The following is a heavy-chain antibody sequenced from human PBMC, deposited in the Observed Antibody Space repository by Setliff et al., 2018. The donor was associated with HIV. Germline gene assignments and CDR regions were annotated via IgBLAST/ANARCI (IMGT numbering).Heavy chain of an antibody. CDR3: ARTYNFWSGYYDAFDI. CDR2: INHSGST. CDR1: GGSFSGYY. V-gene: IGHV4-34*01. J-gene: IGHJ3*02. D-gene: IGHD3-3*01. Sequence: SETLSLTCAVYGGSFSGYYWSWIRQPPGKGLEWIGEINHSGSTNYNPSHKSRVTISVDTSKNQFSLKLSSVTAADTAVYYCARTYNFWSGYYDAFDIWGQGTMVTVSS.